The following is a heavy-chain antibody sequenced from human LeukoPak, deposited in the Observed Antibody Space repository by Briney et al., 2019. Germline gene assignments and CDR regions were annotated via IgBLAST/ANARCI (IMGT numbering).Heavy chain of an antibody. CDR3: ARGRRWLEVVPAAWFDP. V-gene: IGHV1-8*01. J-gene: IGHJ5*02. CDR1: GYTFTSHD. Sequence: GASVKVSCKASGYTFTSHDINWVRQATGQGLEWMGWMNPNSGNTGYAQKFQGRVTMTSNTSISTAYMELNSLGSEDTAVYYCARGRRWLEVVPAAWFDPWGQGTLVTVSS. CDR2: MNPNSGNT. D-gene: IGHD2-2*01.